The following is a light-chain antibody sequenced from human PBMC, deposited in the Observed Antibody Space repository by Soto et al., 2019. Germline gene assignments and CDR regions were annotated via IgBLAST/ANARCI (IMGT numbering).Light chain of an antibody. Sequence: DIVMTQSPDSLAVSLGERATINCKSSQSVLYSSNNKNYLAWYQQKPGQPPKLLIYWASTRESRVPDRFSGSGSGTDFTLTTSSLQAADVAVYYCQQYYASPRTFGEGTKVEIK. J-gene: IGKJ4*02. CDR3: QQYYASPRT. CDR1: QSVLYSSNNKNY. V-gene: IGKV4-1*01. CDR2: WAS.